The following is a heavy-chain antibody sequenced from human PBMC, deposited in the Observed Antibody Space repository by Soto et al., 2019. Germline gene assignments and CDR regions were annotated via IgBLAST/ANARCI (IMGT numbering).Heavy chain of an antibody. D-gene: IGHD4-17*01. V-gene: IGHV3-23*01. CDR2: IGSNGADK. CDR3: AADYLRHNSLNGYYYSYGMDV. CDR1: GITFSTYA. J-gene: IGHJ6*02. Sequence: PGGSLRLSCAASGITFSTYAMSWVRRAPGKGLEWVSTIGSNGADKQYADFVKGRFTVSRDSSKSTLSLQMNSLRAEDTAVYYCAADYLRHNSLNGYYYSYGMDVWGQGTPVTVYS.